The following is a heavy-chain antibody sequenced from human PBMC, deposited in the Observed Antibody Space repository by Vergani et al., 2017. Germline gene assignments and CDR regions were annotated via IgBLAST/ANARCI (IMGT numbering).Heavy chain of an antibody. CDR2: INPKTGDT. CDR3: ARDGSSYDPRFDY. D-gene: IGHD1-26*01. CDR1: GYTFSNYY. V-gene: IGHV1-2*02. Sequence: QVQVVQSGAEVKKSGASVKVSCKTSGYTFSNYYMHWVRQAPGQGLEWMGRINPKTGDTIYAQNFQDRVSMTRETSITTAYMELRRLRSDDTAVYYCARDGSSYDPRFDYWGQGTLVTVSS. J-gene: IGHJ4*02.